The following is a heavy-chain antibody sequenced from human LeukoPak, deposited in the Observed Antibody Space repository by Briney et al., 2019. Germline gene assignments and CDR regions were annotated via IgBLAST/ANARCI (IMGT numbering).Heavy chain of an antibody. CDR2: ISYDGDNK. Sequence: GGSLRLSCAASGFTFSTYGMHWVRQAPGKGLEWVAVISYDGDNKYFADSVKGRFTISRDNSKNTLYLQMNSLRAEDTAVYYCAKDRLLLARGVIDAFDIWGQGTMVTVSS. CDR1: GFTFSTYG. J-gene: IGHJ3*02. CDR3: AKDRLLLARGVIDAFDI. D-gene: IGHD3-10*01. V-gene: IGHV3-30*18.